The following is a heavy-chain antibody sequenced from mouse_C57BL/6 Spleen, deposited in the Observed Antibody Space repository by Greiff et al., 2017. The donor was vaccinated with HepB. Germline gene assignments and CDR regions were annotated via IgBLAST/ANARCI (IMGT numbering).Heavy chain of an antibody. Sequence: QVQLQQSGAELMKPGASVKLSCKATGYTFTGYWIEWVKQRPGHGLEWIGEILPGSGSTNYNEKFKGKATFTADTSSNTAYMQLSSLTTEDSAIYYCARKGDYDYDGYYAMDYWGQGTSVTVSS. V-gene: IGHV1-9*01. CDR1: GYTFTGYW. CDR2: ILPGSGST. D-gene: IGHD2-4*01. J-gene: IGHJ4*01. CDR3: ARKGDYDYDGYYAMDY.